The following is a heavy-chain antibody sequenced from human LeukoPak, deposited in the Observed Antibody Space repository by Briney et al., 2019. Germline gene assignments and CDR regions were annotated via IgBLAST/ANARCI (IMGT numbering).Heavy chain of an antibody. V-gene: IGHV3-48*01. CDR3: VRELAY. CDR1: GFTFTTYM. CDR2: ISSDGGAI. J-gene: IGHJ4*02. Sequence: PGGSLRLSCAASGFTFTTYMMNWVRQTPGKGLEWVSYISSDGGAIYYADSVKGRFTISRDSAQTSLYLQMNNLRAEDTAVYYCVRELAYWGQGALVTVSS.